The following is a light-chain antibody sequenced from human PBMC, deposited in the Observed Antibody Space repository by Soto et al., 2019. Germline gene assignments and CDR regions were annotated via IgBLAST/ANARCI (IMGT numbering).Light chain of an antibody. V-gene: IGKV1-5*03. Sequence: DIQMTQSHSTLSGSVGDRVTITCRASQTISSWLAWYQQKPGKAPKLLIYKASALKSGVPSRFSGSGSGTEFTLTINSLQPDDFATYYCQQYNSYSWTFGQGTKVDIK. CDR3: QQYNSYSWT. CDR2: KAS. J-gene: IGKJ1*01. CDR1: QTISSW.